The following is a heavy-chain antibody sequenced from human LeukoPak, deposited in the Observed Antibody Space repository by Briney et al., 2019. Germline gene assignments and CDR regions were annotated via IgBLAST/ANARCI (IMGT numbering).Heavy chain of an antibody. CDR3: ARGSEPRGYSYGPFNY. CDR2: IIPILGIA. CDR1: GGTFSSYA. D-gene: IGHD5-18*01. Sequence: GASVKVSCKASGGTFSSYAISWVRQAPGQGLEWMGRIIPILGIANYAQKFQGRVTITADKSTSTAYMELSSLRSEDTAVYYCARGSEPRGYSYGPFNYWGQGTLVAVSS. J-gene: IGHJ4*02. V-gene: IGHV1-69*04.